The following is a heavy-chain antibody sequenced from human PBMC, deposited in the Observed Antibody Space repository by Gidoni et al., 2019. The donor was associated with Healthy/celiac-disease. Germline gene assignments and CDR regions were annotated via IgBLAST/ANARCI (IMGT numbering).Heavy chain of an antibody. J-gene: IGHJ5*02. Sequence: QVQLQESGPGLVKPSGTLSLTCAVPGGSISSSNWWSWVRQHPGKGLEWIGEIYHSGSTSYNPSLKSRVTISVDKSNNQFSLKLSSVTAADTAVYYCARGLEYGDSLHWFDPWGQGTLVTVSS. CDR3: ARGLEYGDSLHWFDP. V-gene: IGHV4-4*02. CDR2: IYHSGST. D-gene: IGHD4-17*01. CDR1: GGSISSSNW.